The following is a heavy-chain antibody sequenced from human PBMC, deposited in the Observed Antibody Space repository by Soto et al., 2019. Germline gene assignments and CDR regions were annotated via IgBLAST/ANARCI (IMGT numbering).Heavy chain of an antibody. J-gene: IGHJ5*02. CDR2: IVGSGIT. Sequence: EVQLLESGGGLVQPGVSLRLSCAAFGFTSSSYAMTWVLLAPGKGLEWVSTIVGSGITSYGDAAKGRFTCSRDDTKNTVYLQMSSMRVEDTAVYHCARHRDYGASSCPTGHWFDPWGQGTLVTVSS. V-gene: IGHV3-23*01. D-gene: IGHD2-2*01. CDR3: ARHRDYGASSCPTGHWFDP. CDR1: GFTSSSYA.